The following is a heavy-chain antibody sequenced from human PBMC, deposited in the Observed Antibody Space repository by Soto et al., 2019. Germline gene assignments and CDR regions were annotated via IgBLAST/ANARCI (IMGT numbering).Heavy chain of an antibody. J-gene: IGHJ4*02. CDR2: ISGSGGST. CDR3: APHLWFGELYY. CDR1: GFTFSSYA. Sequence: EVQLLESGGGLVQPGGSLRLSCAASGFTFSSYAMSWVRQAPGKGVEGVSAISGSGGSTYYADSVKGLFTISRDKSKNTLYLQMNSLRAEDTAVYYCAPHLWFGELYYWGQGTLVTVSS. V-gene: IGHV3-23*01. D-gene: IGHD3-10*01.